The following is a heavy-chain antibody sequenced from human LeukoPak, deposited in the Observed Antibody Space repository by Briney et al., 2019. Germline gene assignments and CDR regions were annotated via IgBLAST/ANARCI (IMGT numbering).Heavy chain of an antibody. CDR2: INPNSGGT. D-gene: IGHD3-22*01. CDR3: ASARYYYDSSGYYYSGLDAFDI. CDR1: GYIFTGYY. J-gene: IGHJ3*02. Sequence: ASVKVSCKASGYIFTGYYMHWVRQAPGQGLEWMRWINPNSGGTNYAQKFQGRVTMTRDTSISTAYMELSRLRSDDTAVYYCASARYYYDSSGYYYSGLDAFDIWGQGTMVTVSS. V-gene: IGHV1-2*02.